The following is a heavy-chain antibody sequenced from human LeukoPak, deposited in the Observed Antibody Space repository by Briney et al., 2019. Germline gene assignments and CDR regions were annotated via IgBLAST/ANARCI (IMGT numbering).Heavy chain of an antibody. D-gene: IGHD1-26*01. CDR1: GGSISSYY. CDR2: IYYSGST. V-gene: IGHV4-59*01. CDR3: AREGVGATLGDI. J-gene: IGHJ3*02. Sequence: SETLSLTCTVSGGSISSYYWSWIRRPPGKGLEWIGYIYYSGSTNYNPSLKSRVTISVDTSKNQFSLKLSSVTAADTAVYYCAREGVGATLGDIWGQGTMVTVSS.